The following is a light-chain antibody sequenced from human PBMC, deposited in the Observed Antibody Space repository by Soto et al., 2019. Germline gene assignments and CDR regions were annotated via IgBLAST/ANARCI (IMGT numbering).Light chain of an antibody. V-gene: IGLV2-11*01. Sequence: QSVLTQPRSVSGSPGQSVTISCTGPTIDVDSSNYVSWYQQHPGKAPKLMIYDVSERPSGVPDRFSGSKSGSTASLTISGLQAEDEADYYCCSYATTFYVFGRGTKATVL. CDR1: TIDVDSSNY. CDR2: DVS. CDR3: CSYATTFYV. J-gene: IGLJ1*01.